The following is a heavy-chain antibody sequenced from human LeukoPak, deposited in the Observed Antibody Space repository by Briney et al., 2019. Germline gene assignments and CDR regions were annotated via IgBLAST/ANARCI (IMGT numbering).Heavy chain of an antibody. CDR2: TTISSTYI. CDR3: TRAHDYSIYVPGY. Sequence: GGSLRLSCAASGFTFSSYSMNWVRQAPGKGLEWVSSTTISSTYISYADSVKGRFTSSRDNAKNSLYLQMNSLRAEDTAVYYCTRAHDYSIYVPGYWGQGTLVTVSS. J-gene: IGHJ4*02. D-gene: IGHD4-11*01. CDR1: GFTFSSYS. V-gene: IGHV3-21*01.